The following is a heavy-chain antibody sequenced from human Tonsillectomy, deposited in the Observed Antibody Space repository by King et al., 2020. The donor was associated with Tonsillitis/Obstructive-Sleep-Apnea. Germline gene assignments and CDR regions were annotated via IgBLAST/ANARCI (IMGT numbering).Heavy chain of an antibody. Sequence: VQLVESWGGVVQPGRSLRLSCAASGFTFSTYVMHWVRQAPGKGLEWVAVISYDGSKKYYADSVKGRFTLSRDNSKNTLYLQMNSLRAEDTAVYYCAKVVVVTASYYYYSMDGWGQGTTVTVSS. CDR2: ISYDGSKK. V-gene: IGHV3-30*18. CDR3: AKVVVVTASYYYYSMDG. J-gene: IGHJ6*02. D-gene: IGHD2-21*02. CDR1: GFTFSTYV.